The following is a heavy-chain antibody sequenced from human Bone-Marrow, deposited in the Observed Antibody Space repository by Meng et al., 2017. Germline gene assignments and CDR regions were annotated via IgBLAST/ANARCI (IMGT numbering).Heavy chain of an antibody. D-gene: IGHD6-25*01. J-gene: IGHJ3*02. V-gene: IGHV1-69*02. CDR3: ARVNQRVRSDAFDI. Sequence: SVKVSCKASGYTFTGYYIHWVRQAPGQGLEWMGRIIPILGIANYAQKFQGRVTITADKSTSTAYMELSSLRSEDTAVYYCARVNQRVRSDAFDIWGQGTMVTVSS. CDR2: IIPILGIA. CDR1: GYTFTGYY.